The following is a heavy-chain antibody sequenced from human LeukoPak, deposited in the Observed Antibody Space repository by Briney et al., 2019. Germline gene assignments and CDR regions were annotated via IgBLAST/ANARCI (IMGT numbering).Heavy chain of an antibody. J-gene: IGHJ3*02. CDR2: IYHSGST. CDR1: GYSISSGYY. D-gene: IGHD3-22*01. Sequence: SETLSLTCTVSGYSISSGYYWGWIRQPPGKGLEWIGNIYHSGSTYYNPSLKSRVTISVDTSKNQFSLKLSSVTAADTAVYYCARGLEGYYDSSGTAGEAAFDIWGQGTMVTVSS. CDR3: ARGLEGYYDSSGTAGEAAFDI. V-gene: IGHV4-38-2*02.